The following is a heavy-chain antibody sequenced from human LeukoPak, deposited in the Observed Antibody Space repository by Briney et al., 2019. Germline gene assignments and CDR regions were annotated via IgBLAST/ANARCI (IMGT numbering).Heavy chain of an antibody. CDR1: GYTFTTYY. V-gene: IGHV1-46*01. CDR3: ARGAWFGELLSPSDY. J-gene: IGHJ4*02. CDR2: INPSGGST. D-gene: IGHD3-10*01. Sequence: GASVKVSCKASGYTFTTYYMHWVRQAPGQGLEWMGIINPSGGSTSYAQKFQGRVTMTRDTSTSTVYMDLSSLRSEDTAVYYCARGAWFGELLSPSDYWGQGTLVTVSS.